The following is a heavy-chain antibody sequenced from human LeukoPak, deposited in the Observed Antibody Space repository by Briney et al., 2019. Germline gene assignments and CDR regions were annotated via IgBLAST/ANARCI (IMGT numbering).Heavy chain of an antibody. CDR1: GYTFAGYY. J-gene: IGHJ4*02. D-gene: IGHD6-13*01. CDR3: ARDRLYSSSWYGPFDY. Sequence: GASVKVSCKASGYTFAGYYIHWVRQAPGQGLEWMGWISAYNGNTNYAQKLQGRVTMTTDTSTSTAYMELRSLRSDDTAVYYCARDRLYSSSWYGPFDYWGQGTLVTVSS. CDR2: ISAYNGNT. V-gene: IGHV1-18*04.